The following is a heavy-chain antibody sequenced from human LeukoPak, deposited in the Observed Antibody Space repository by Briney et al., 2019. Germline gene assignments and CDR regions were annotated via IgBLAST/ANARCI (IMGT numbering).Heavy chain of an antibody. CDR2: IRQDGSDT. V-gene: IGHV3-7*01. CDR1: GFTFSSYA. D-gene: IGHD1-1*01. CDR3: ARESYNDPFDY. J-gene: IGHJ4*02. Sequence: PGGSLRLSCAASGFTFSSYAISWVRQAPGKGLEWVANIRQDGSDTYYVDSVKGRFTISRDNAKNSLYLQMNSLGAEDTAVYYCARESYNDPFDYWGQGTLVTVSS.